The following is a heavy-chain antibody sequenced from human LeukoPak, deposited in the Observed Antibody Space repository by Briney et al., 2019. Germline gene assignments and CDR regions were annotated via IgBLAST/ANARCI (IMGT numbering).Heavy chain of an antibody. CDR1: GFTFSSYW. CDR3: TRAEGGSYDY. D-gene: IGHD1-26*01. J-gene: IGHJ4*02. Sequence: GGSLRLSCAASGFTFSSYWMHWVRHAPGKGLVWVSRFSTDGSNTNYADSVKGRFTISRDNAKNTLYLQMNSLRAEDTAVYYCTRAEGGSYDYWGQGTLVTVSS. CDR2: FSTDGSNT. V-gene: IGHV3-74*01.